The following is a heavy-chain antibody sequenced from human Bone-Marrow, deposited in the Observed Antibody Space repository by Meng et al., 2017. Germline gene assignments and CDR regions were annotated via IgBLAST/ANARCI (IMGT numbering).Heavy chain of an antibody. D-gene: IGHD7-27*01. CDR1: GFTFSSYW. V-gene: IGHV3-74*01. CDR2: INSDGTTT. CDR3: GTGVGY. Sequence: GESLKISCAASGFTFSSYWMYWVRQAPGKGLVWISRINSDGTTTTYADSVKGRFTISRDNAKNTLYLQMNSLRVEDTAVYYCGTGVGYWGQGTLVTVSS. J-gene: IGHJ4*02.